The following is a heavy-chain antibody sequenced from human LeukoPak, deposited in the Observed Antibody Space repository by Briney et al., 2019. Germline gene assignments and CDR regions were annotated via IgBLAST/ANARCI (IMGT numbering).Heavy chain of an antibody. CDR3: ARGQISDYWTPVSWKFDL. D-gene: IGHD3-3*01. Sequence: SETLSLTCTVSGFSITSGYFWGWIRPPPGKGLEWIGNVYTTGAGSTYHNPSLKSRVTVSSDTSNNQVSLKLNSVTAADTAVYYCARGQISDYWTPVSWKFDLWGRGTLVTVSS. CDR2: VYTTGAGST. CDR1: GFSITSGYF. J-gene: IGHJ2*01. V-gene: IGHV4-38-2*02.